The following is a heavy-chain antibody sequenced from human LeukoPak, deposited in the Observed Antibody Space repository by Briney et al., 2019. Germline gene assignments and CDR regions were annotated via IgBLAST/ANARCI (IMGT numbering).Heavy chain of an antibody. CDR2: INAYNGNT. CDR1: GYTFTSYG. D-gene: IGHD6-13*01. CDR3: ARDGYSSSWYSNNWFDP. J-gene: IGHJ5*02. V-gene: IGHV1-18*01. Sequence: ASVKVSCKASGYTFTSYGIIEVRQAPARGLEWMGWINAYNGNTNYAQKLQGRVTMTTDTSTSTAYMELRSLRSDDTAVYYCARDGYSSSWYSNNWFDPWGQGTLVTVSS.